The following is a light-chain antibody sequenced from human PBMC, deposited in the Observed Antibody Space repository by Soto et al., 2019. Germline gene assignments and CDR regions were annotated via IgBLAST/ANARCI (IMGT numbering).Light chain of an antibody. Sequence: QSVLAQPASVSGSPGQSITISCTGTSSYVGGYDYVSWYQQYPGKAPKLMIFGVSNRPSGVSNRFSGSKSGNTASLTISGLQAEDEADYYCSSYTTTSSYVFGTGTKVTVL. CDR2: GVS. J-gene: IGLJ1*01. CDR3: SSYTTTSSYV. CDR1: SSYVGGYDY. V-gene: IGLV2-14*03.